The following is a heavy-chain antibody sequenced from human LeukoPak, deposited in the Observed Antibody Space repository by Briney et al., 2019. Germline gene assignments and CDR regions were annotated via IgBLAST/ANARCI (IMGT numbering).Heavy chain of an antibody. CDR3: VKDRPCETCMPMDA. CDR1: GFTFDDYA. D-gene: IGHD2-2*01. J-gene: IGHJ6*02. CDR2: LGRSGEYK. V-gene: IGHV3-23*01. Sequence: GGSLRLSCAASGFTFDDYAMHWVRQAPGKGLEWVAGLGRSGEYKYYADSVKGRFTISRDNSKDTVSLQMNSLRAEDSAIYFCVKDRPCETCMPMDAWGQGTTVTVSS.